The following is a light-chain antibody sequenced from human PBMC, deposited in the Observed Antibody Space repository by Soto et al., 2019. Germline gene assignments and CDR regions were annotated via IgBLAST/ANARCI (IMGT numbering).Light chain of an antibody. J-gene: IGLJ1*01. CDR1: IEYIGSYDY. V-gene: IGLV2-14*03. CDR2: DVN. Sequence: QSVLTQPASVSGSPGQSVTITSNGKIEYIGSYDYVSWYQQRPGSAPQLIIYDVNNRPSGTFHRFSGSKSVHTAYLTISGLQSDDEATYHCSSYTSTYSLVFGTGTKVTVL. CDR3: SSYTSTYSLV.